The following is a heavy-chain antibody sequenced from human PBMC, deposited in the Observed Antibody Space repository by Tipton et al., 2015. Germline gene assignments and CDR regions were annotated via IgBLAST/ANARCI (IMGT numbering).Heavy chain of an antibody. CDR3: ASQYSSTWSGTEYFGLDV. V-gene: IGHV4-39*01. Sequence: LRLSCTVSGGSINSPTYYWAWIRQPPGEGLEWIGSIYYRGTTYYNPSLKSRVTMSLDTSKKQFSLNVSSVTAADTALYYCASQYSSTWSGTEYFGLDVWGQGTTVTVSS. CDR2: IYYRGTT. CDR1: GGSINSPTYY. J-gene: IGHJ6*02. D-gene: IGHD6-13*01.